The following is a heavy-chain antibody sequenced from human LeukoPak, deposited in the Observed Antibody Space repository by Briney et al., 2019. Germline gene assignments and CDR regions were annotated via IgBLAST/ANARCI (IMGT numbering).Heavy chain of an antibody. CDR3: ARILRWNEGGVDY. D-gene: IGHD1-1*01. V-gene: IGHV2-70*11. Sequence: SGPALVRPTQTLTLTCTFSGFSLSTSGMCVSWIRQPPGKALEWLARIDWDDDKYYSTSLKTRLTISNDTSKNRVVLTMTNMDPVDTAPYYCARILRWNEGGVDYWGQGTLVTVSS. J-gene: IGHJ4*02. CDR2: IDWDDDK. CDR1: GFSLSTSGMC.